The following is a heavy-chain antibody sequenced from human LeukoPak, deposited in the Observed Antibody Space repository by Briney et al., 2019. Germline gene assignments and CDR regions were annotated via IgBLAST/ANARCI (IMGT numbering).Heavy chain of an antibody. CDR3: AREGGPYRPLDY. CDR2: VNLQGST. V-gene: IGHV4-4*02. J-gene: IGHJ4*02. Sequence: SGTLSLTCGVSGGSITSTNYCTWVRQPPGKRLECIGGVNLQGSTNYNPSLMGLFAISVDMSENHISLQLTSVTAADTAVYYCAREGGPYRPLDYSGQGTLVTVSS. CDR1: GGSITSTNY. D-gene: IGHD6-6*01.